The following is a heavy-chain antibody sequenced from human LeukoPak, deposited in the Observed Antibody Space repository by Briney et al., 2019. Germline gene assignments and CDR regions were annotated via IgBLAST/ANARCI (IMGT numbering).Heavy chain of an antibody. V-gene: IGHV3-23*01. CDR2: ISGSTSDT. CDR1: GFTFSSYA. Sequence: TGGSLRLSCAASGFTFSSYAMSWVRQAPGKGLEWVSAISGSTSDTWYTDSVKGRFTISRDDSKSMLYLQMSSLRAEDTAVYYCANTFTRFLEADYWGQGTLVTVSS. J-gene: IGHJ4*02. D-gene: IGHD3-3*01. CDR3: ANTFTRFLEADY.